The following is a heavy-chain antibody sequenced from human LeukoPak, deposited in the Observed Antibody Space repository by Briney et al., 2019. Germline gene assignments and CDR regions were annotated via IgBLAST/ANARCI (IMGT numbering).Heavy chain of an antibody. Sequence: PSETLSLTCGVSGYSISRGYYWAWIRQPPGKGLEWIGTIYHSGSTYYNPSFKSRVTISVDTSKNQFSLNLTFVTAADTAVYFCARDNRALWGGYQFDYWGQGTLVSVAS. D-gene: IGHD3-3*01. V-gene: IGHV4-38-2*02. J-gene: IGHJ4*02. CDR3: ARDNRALWGGYQFDY. CDR2: IYHSGST. CDR1: GYSISRGYY.